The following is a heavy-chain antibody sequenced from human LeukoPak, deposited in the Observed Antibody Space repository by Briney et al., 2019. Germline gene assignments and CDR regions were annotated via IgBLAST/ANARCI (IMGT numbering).Heavy chain of an antibody. J-gene: IGHJ3*02. V-gene: IGHV1-2*02. CDR2: INPNSGGT. CDR3: ARTLSMVRGSRGAFDI. D-gene: IGHD3-10*01. Sequence: ASVKVSCKACGYTFTGYYMHWVRQAPGQGLEWMGWINPNSGGTNYAQKFQGRVTMTRDTSISTAYMELSRLRSDDTAVYYCARTLSMVRGSRGAFDIWGQGTMVTVSS. CDR1: GYTFTGYY.